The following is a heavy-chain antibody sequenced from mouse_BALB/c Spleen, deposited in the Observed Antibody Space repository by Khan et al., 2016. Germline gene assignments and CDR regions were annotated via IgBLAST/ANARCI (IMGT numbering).Heavy chain of an antibody. CDR1: GYRFTSYY. CDR3: ARSGGRGFFAMDY. Sequence: QVQLQQPGPELVKPGASVKISCKASGYRFTSYYIHWVKQRPGQGLEWIGWIFPGNVNTKHNEKFKVKATLTADTSSSTAYMQLSSLTSEDSVVYFCARSGGRGFFAMDYWGQGTSVTVSS. D-gene: IGHD1-1*01. V-gene: IGHV1-66*01. J-gene: IGHJ4*01. CDR2: IFPGNVNT.